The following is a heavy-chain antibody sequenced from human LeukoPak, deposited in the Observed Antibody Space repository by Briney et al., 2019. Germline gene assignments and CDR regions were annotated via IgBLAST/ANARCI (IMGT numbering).Heavy chain of an antibody. CDR2: IYYSGST. V-gene: IGHV4-59*01. Sequence: SETLSLTCTVSGGSISSYYWSWIRQPPGKGLEWIGYIYYSGSTNYNPSLKSRVTISVDTSKNQFSLKLSSVTAADTAVYYCARGGGQWLRWYYFDYWGQVTLVTVSS. CDR3: ARGGGQWLRWYYFDY. CDR1: GGSISSYY. J-gene: IGHJ4*02. D-gene: IGHD6-19*01.